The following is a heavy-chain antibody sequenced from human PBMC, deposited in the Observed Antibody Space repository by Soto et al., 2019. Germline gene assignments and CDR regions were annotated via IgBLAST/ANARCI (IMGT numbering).Heavy chain of an antibody. D-gene: IGHD3-10*01. CDR3: ARLSRVGESLPLNYYALDV. CDR1: GFSLGDCG. V-gene: IGHV3-49*03. CDR2: IRRKDYGGAT. J-gene: IGHJ6*02. Sequence: CRRFSWTVAGFSLGDCGMNWFRQAPGKGLEWLGFIRRKDYGGATLYAASVKGRFAISRDDSRSVAYLQMNSLQSEDTAAYYCARLSRVGESLPLNYYALDVWGRGTAVTVSS.